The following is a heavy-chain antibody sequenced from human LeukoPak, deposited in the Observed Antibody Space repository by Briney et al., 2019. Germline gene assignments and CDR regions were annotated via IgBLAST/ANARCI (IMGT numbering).Heavy chain of an antibody. V-gene: IGHV1-24*01. CDR1: GYTLTELS. J-gene: IGHJ4*02. D-gene: IGHD5-18*01. CDR3: ATPYSYGYPFDY. CDR2: FDPEDGET. Sequence: ASVKVSCTVSGYTLTELSMHWVRQAPGKGLEWMGGFDPEDGETIYAQKFQGRVTMTEDTSTDTAYMELSSLRSEDTAVYYCATPYSYGYPFDYWGQGTLVTVSS.